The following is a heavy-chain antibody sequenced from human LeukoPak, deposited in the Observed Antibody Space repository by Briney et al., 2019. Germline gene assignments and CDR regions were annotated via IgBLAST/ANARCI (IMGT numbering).Heavy chain of an antibody. V-gene: IGHV3-30*03. Sequence: GGSLRLSCAASGFTFSSYGMHWVRQAPGKGLEWVAVISYDGSNKYYADSVKGRFTISRDNSKNTLYLQMDSLRAEDTAVYYCARDLRGRCGGDCYYYYYYMDVWGKGTTVTVSS. CDR2: ISYDGSNK. J-gene: IGHJ6*03. CDR3: ARDLRGRCGGDCYYYYYYMDV. D-gene: IGHD2-21*01. CDR1: GFTFSSYG.